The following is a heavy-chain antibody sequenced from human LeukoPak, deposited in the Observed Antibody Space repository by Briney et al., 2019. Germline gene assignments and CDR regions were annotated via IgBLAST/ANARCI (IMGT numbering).Heavy chain of an antibody. J-gene: IGHJ4*02. CDR3: ARGKGYCSGGSCYSLDY. V-gene: IGHV1-2*04. Sequence: ASVKVSCKASGYTFTGYYMHWVRQAPGQGLEWMGWINPNSGGTNYAQKFQGWVTMTRDTSISTAYMELSRLRSDDTAVYYCARGKGYCSGGSCYSLDYWGQGTLVTVSS. CDR1: GYTFTGYY. CDR2: INPNSGGT. D-gene: IGHD2-15*01.